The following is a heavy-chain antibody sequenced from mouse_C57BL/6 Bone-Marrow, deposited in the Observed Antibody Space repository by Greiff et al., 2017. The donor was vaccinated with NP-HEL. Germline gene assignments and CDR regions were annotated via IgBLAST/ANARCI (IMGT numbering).Heavy chain of an antibody. Sequence: QVQLQQPGAELVRPGTSVKLSCKASGYAFSSSWMNWVKQRPGKGLEWIGRIYPGDGDTNYNGKFKGKATLTADKSSSTAYMQLSSLTSEDSAVYFCARDWEGGDYWGQGTTLTVSS. CDR3: ARDWEGGDY. CDR1: GYAFSSSW. V-gene: IGHV1-82*01. D-gene: IGHD4-1*01. CDR2: IYPGDGDT. J-gene: IGHJ2*01.